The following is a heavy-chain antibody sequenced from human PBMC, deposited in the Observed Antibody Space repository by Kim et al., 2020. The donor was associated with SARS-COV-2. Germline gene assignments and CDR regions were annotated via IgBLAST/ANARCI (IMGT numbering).Heavy chain of an antibody. V-gene: IGHV1-3*01. J-gene: IGHJ6*02. CDR3: ARSQTRVYYYGMDV. Sequence: SQKFQGRVTITRDTSASTAYMELSSLRSEDTAVYYCARSQTRVYYYGMDVWGQGTTVTVSS.